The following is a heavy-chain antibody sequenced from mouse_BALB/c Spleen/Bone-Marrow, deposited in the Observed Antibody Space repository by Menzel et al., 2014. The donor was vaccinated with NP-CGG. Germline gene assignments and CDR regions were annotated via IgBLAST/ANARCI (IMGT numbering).Heavy chain of an antibody. CDR2: IDPANGNT. CDR1: GFNIKDTY. J-gene: IGHJ2*01. D-gene: IGHD1-1*01. V-gene: IGHV14-3*02. Sequence: VRLKESGAELVKPGASVKLSCTASGFNIKDTYMHWVKQRPEQGLEWIGRIDPANGNTKYDPKFQGKATITADTSSNTAYLQLSSLTSDDTAVYYCAYGSSYDYFDYWGQGTTLTVSS. CDR3: AYGSSYDYFDY.